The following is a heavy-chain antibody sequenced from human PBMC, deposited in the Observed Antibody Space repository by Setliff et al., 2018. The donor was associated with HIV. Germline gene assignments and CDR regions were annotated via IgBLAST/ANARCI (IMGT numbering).Heavy chain of an antibody. Sequence: KSSETLSLTCTVSGGSIKSGAYYWSWIRQPPGKGLEWIGRIYTSGSTNYNPSLKSRVTMSVDTSKNQFSLNLNSVTAADTAVYYCVRGPHTSSWYGGYAFDIWGQGTMVTVSS. CDR3: VRGPHTSSWYGGYAFDI. J-gene: IGHJ3*02. CDR2: IYTSGST. D-gene: IGHD6-13*01. CDR1: GGSIKSGAYY. V-gene: IGHV4-61*02.